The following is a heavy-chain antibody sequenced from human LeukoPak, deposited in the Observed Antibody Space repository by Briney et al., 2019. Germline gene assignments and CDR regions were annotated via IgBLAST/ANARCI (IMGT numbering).Heavy chain of an antibody. Sequence: PSETLSLTCTVSGGSISSSSYYWGWIRQPPGKGLEWIGSIYYSGSTYYNPSRKSRVTISVDTSKNQFSLKLSSVTAADTAVYYCAREMVYATTPFYFDYWGQGTLVTVSS. CDR1: GGSISSSSYY. D-gene: IGHD2-8*01. J-gene: IGHJ4*02. V-gene: IGHV4-39*02. CDR2: IYYSGST. CDR3: AREMVYATTPFYFDY.